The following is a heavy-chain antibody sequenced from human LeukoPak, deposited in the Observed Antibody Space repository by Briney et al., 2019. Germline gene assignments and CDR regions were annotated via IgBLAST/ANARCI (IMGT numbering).Heavy chain of an antibody. CDR3: ARSAYCSSTSCYPYYFDY. Sequence: GGSLRLFCAASGFTFSSYSMNWVRQAPGKGLEWVSSISSSSSYIYYADSMKGRFTISRDNAKNSLYLQMNSLRAEDTAVYYRARSAYCSSTSCYPYYFDYWGQGTLVTVSS. CDR1: GFTFSSYS. V-gene: IGHV3-21*01. D-gene: IGHD2-2*01. CDR2: ISSSSSYI. J-gene: IGHJ4*02.